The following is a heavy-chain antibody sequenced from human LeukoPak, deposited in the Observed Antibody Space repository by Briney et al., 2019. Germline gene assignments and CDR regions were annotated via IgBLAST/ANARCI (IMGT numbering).Heavy chain of an antibody. J-gene: IGHJ4*02. V-gene: IGHV4-59*01. CDR3: ASGDYGGNFDY. D-gene: IGHD4-23*01. CDR2: IYYSGST. CDR1: GGSISSYY. Sequence: SETLSLTCTVSGGSISSYYWSWIRQPPGKGLEWIGYIYYSGSTNYSPSLKSRVTISVDTSKNQFSLKLSSVTAADTAVYYCASGDYGGNFDYWGQGTLVTVSS.